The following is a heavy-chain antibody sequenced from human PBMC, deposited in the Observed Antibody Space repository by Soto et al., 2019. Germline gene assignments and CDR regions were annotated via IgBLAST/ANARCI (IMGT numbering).Heavy chain of an antibody. CDR1: GDSVSSNSAA. V-gene: IGHV6-1*01. CDR3: ARARSPRYGSHGMDV. J-gene: IGHJ6*02. CDR2: TYYRSKWYN. Sequence: LSLTGAISGDSVSSNSAAWNWIRQSPSRGLEWLGRTYYRSKWYNDFAVSVKSRITINPDTSKNQFSLQLNSVTPEDTAVYYCARARSPRYGSHGMDVWGQGTTVTVSS. D-gene: IGHD1-26*01.